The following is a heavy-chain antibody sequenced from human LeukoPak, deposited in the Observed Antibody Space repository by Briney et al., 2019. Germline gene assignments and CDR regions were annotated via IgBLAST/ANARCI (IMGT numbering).Heavy chain of an antibody. V-gene: IGHV1-69*01. CDR2: IVPIFDTA. J-gene: IGHJ4*02. D-gene: IGHD3-9*01. CDR1: GGTFSNYA. CDR3: ARDLLGSHTSYSSGAWDY. Sequence: GSSVKASCKASGGTFSNYAISWVRQAPGQGLEWMGGIVPIFDTADYAQKFQGRLTITADDSTSTAYMELSSLRAEDTAVYYCARDLLGSHTSYSSGAWDYWGQGTLVTVSS.